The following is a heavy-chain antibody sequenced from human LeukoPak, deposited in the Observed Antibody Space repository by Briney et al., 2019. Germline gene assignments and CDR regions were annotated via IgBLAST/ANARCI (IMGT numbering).Heavy chain of an antibody. V-gene: IGHV1-69*13. J-gene: IGHJ4*02. CDR3: ARGEYSYGYIPFDY. Sequence: SVKVSCKASGGTFSSYAISWVRHAPGQGLEWMGGIIPIFGTANYAQKFQGRVTITADESTSTAYMELSSLRSEDTAVYYCARGEYSYGYIPFDYWGQGTLVTVSS. CDR1: GGTFSSYA. CDR2: IIPIFGTA. D-gene: IGHD5-18*01.